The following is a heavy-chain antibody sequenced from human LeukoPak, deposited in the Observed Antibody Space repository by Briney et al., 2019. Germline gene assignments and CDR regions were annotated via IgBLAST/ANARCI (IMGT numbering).Heavy chain of an antibody. V-gene: IGHV3-74*01. Sequence: GGSLRLSCEASGFTFSSHWMHWVRQVPGKGLVWVSNINGDGSSVGYADSVKGRFAVSRDNAKNTLYLHMSSLRAEDTAVYYCARDEVGATPIAYWGQGTLVTVSS. J-gene: IGHJ4*02. CDR2: INGDGSSV. D-gene: IGHD1-26*01. CDR3: ARDEVGATPIAY. CDR1: GFTFSSHW.